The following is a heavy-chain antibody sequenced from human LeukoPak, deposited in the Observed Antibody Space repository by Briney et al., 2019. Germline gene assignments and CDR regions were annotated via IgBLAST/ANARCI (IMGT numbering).Heavy chain of an antibody. J-gene: IGHJ4*02. CDR1: GFTFSSYS. CDR2: ISSSSSYI. V-gene: IGHV3-21*01. Sequence: GGSLRLSCAASGFTFSSYSMNWVRQAPGKGLEWVSSISSSSSYIYYADSLKGRFTISRDNAKNTLYLQMSSLRAEDTAVFYCARGFYSSSWYYFDHWGQGTLVTVPS. D-gene: IGHD6-13*01. CDR3: ARGFYSSSWYYFDH.